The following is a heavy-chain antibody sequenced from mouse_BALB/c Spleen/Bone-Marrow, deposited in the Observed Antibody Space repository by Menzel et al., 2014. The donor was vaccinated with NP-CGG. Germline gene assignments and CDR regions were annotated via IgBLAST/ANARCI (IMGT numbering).Heavy chain of an antibody. CDR3: RGGPWFAY. J-gene: IGHJ3*01. Sequence: VQLQESGPGLVAPSQSLSITCPVSGFSLPSSGVSWVRQPPGPGLEWLGVIWGDGSTNYHSALISRLSISKDNSKSQVCLKRNSLQTDDTATYYCRGGPWFAYWGQGTLVTVSA. V-gene: IGHV2-3*01. CDR2: IWGDGST. CDR1: GFSLPSSG. D-gene: IGHD3-3*01.